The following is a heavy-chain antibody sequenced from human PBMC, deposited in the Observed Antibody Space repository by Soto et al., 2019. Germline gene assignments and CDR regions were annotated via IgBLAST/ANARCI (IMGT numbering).Heavy chain of an antibody. Sequence: SETLSLTCTVSGGSISSYYWSWIRQPPGKGLEWIGYIYYSGSTNYNPSLKSRVTISVDTSKNQFSLKLSSVTAADTAVYYCARMYLDYYDSSGYYDYWGQGTLVTVS. CDR3: ARMYLDYYDSSGYYDY. CDR2: IYYSGST. J-gene: IGHJ4*02. D-gene: IGHD3-22*01. CDR1: GGSISSYY. V-gene: IGHV4-59*01.